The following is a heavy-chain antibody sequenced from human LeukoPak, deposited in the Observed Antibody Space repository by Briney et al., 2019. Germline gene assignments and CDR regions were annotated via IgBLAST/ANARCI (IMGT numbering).Heavy chain of an antibody. V-gene: IGHV3-48*03. J-gene: IGHJ4*02. Sequence: GGSLRLSCAASGFTFRSCELSWVRQAPAKGLEWVSYISSSGSIIYYADSVKGRFTISRDNSKNTLYLQMNSLRGEDTAVYYCARQRYYYDSSGPYFDYWGQGTLVTVSS. CDR1: GFTFRSCE. CDR2: ISSSGSII. D-gene: IGHD3-22*01. CDR3: ARQRYYYDSSGPYFDY.